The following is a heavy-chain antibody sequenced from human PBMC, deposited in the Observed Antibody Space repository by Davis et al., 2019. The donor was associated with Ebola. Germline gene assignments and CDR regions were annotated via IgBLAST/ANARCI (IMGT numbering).Heavy chain of an antibody. CDR1: GFTFSIFA. J-gene: IGHJ5*02. D-gene: IGHD3-9*01. CDR3: ARVNALTGYSRFDP. CDR2: ISGSGGRT. Sequence: GESLKISCAASGFTFSIFAMNWVRQAPGKGLEWVSAISGSGGRTNYADSVKGRFTISRDNAKSSLYLQMNSLRAEDTALYHCARVNALTGYSRFDPWGQGTQVTVSS. V-gene: IGHV3-23*01.